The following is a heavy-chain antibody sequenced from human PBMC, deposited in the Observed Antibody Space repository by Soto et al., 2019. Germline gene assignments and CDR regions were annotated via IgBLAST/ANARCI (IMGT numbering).Heavy chain of an antibody. D-gene: IGHD3-22*01. CDR2: ISDDGSNK. J-gene: IGHJ3*02. Sequence: QVQLVESGGGVVQPGRSLRLSCAASGFTFSSYAMHWVRQAPGKGLEWVAVISDDGSNKYYADSVKGRFTISRDNSKNTLYLQMNSLRAEDTAVYYCARAYYYDSSGYSDSFDIWGQGTMVTVSS. CDR3: ARAYYYDSSGYSDSFDI. CDR1: GFTFSSYA. V-gene: IGHV3-30-3*01.